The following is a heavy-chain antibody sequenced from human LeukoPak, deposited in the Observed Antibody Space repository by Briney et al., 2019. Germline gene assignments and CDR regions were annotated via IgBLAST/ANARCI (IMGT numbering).Heavy chain of an antibody. Sequence: ASVKVSCKASGYTFTGYYMHWVRQAPGQGLEWMGWINPNSGGTNYAQKFQGRVTMTRDTSISTAYMELSRLRSDDTAVYYCARDPRGYCSGGSCYPWGFDPWGQGTLVTVSS. D-gene: IGHD2-15*01. V-gene: IGHV1-2*02. CDR1: GYTFTGYY. CDR2: INPNSGGT. J-gene: IGHJ5*02. CDR3: ARDPRGYCSGGSCYPWGFDP.